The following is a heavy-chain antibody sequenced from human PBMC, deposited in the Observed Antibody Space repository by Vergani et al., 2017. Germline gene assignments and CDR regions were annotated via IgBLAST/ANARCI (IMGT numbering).Heavy chain of an antibody. V-gene: IGHV3-30-3*01. CDR3: ARSRVGRDGYNPFDY. J-gene: IGHJ4*02. Sequence: QVQLVESGGGVVQPGRSLRLSCAASGFTFSSYAMHWVRQAPGKGRAWVAVISYDGSNKYSADSVKGRFTISRDNSKNTLYLQMNSLRAEDTAVYYCARSRVGRDGYNPFDYWGQGTLVTVSS. CDR1: GFTFSSYA. D-gene: IGHD5-24*01. CDR2: ISYDGSNK.